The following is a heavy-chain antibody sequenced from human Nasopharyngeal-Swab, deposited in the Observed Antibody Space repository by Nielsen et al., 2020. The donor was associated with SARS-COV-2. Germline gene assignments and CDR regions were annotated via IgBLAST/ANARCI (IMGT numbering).Heavy chain of an antibody. J-gene: IGHJ4*02. CDR2: MWYAGSSE. D-gene: IGHD2-2*01. CDR3: AREGGVSSTSPFAC. Sequence: GGSLRRSCTASGFTFSNYDIHWLRQTPGKGLEWVAVMWYAGSSERYADSVKGRLTISRDISKNTLYLQMNSLRAEDTAVYYCAREGGVSSTSPFACWGRGTLVTVSS. CDR1: GFTFSNYD. V-gene: IGHV3-33*01.